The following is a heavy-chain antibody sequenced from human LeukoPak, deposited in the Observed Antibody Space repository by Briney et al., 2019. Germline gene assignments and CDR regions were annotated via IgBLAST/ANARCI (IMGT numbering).Heavy chain of an antibody. CDR3: ARDPTRSGLDY. CDR2: IYYSGST. CDR1: GGSISSYY. V-gene: IGHV4-59*01. D-gene: IGHD4-11*01. J-gene: IGHJ4*02. Sequence: SETLSLTCAVSGGSISSYYWSWIRQPPGKGLEWIGYIYYSGSTNYNPSLKSRVTISVDTSKNQFSLKLSSVTAADTAVYYCARDPTRSGLDYWGQGTLVTVSS.